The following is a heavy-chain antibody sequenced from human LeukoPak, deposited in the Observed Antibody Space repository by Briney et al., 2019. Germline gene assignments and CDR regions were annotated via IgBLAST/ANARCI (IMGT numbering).Heavy chain of an antibody. V-gene: IGHV5-51*01. CDR1: GYSFTSYW. CDR3: ARRPQSYYYDSSGYTGFDY. CDR2: IYPGDSDT. J-gene: IGHJ4*02. D-gene: IGHD3-22*01. Sequence: GESLKISCKGSGYSFTSYWIGWVRQMPGKGLEWMGIIYPGDSDTRYSPSFQGQVTISADKSINTAYLQWSSLKASDTAMYYCARRPQSYYYDSSGYTGFDYWGQGTLVTVSS.